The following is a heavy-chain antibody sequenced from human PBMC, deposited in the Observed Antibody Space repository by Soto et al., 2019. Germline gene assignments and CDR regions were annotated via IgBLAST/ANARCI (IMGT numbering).Heavy chain of an antibody. CDR1: GFTFSGSA. J-gene: IGHJ4*02. CDR3: TLGPHDYGGIDKDF. V-gene: IGHV3-73*01. D-gene: IGHD4-17*01. CDR2: IGSKAKNYAT. Sequence: HPGGSLRLSCAASGFTFSGSAMRWVRQASGKGLEWLGLIGSKAKNYATAYAASVKGRFIISRDDSKNTAYLQMNSLKTEDTAVYYCTLGPHDYGGIDKDFWGQGTLVTVSS.